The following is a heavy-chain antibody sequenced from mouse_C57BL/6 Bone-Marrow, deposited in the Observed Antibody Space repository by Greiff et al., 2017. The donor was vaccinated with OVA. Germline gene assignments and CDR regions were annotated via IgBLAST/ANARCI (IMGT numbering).Heavy chain of an antibody. CDR1: GFTFSDAW. J-gene: IGHJ4*01. CDR3: TRGLTGTKAMDY. Sequence: EVKVEESGGGLVQPGGSMKLSCAASGFTFSDAWMDWVRQSPEKGLEWVAEIRNKANNHATYYAASVNGRFTISLDDSKSSVFLQMNSVIAEDTGFDYCTRGLTGTKAMDYWGQGTSVTVSS. V-gene: IGHV6-6*01. CDR2: IRNKANNHAT. D-gene: IGHD4-1*01.